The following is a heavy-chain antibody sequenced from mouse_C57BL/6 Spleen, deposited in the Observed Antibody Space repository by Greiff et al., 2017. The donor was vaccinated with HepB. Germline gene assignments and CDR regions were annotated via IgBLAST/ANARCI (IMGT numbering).Heavy chain of an antibody. CDR1: GYTFTSYW. J-gene: IGHJ3*01. Sequence: QVQLQQPGAELVMPGASVKLSCKASGYTFTSYWMHWVKQRPGQGLEWIGEIDPSDSYTNYNQKFKGKSTLTVDKSSSTAYMQLSSLTSEDSAVYYCARRDSNYLAWFAYWGQGTLVTVSA. CDR3: ARRDSNYLAWFAY. CDR2: IDPSDSYT. V-gene: IGHV1-69*01. D-gene: IGHD2-5*01.